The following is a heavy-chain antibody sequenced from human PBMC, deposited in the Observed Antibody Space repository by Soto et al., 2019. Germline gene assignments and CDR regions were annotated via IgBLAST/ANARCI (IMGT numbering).Heavy chain of an antibody. CDR2: IYSSENT. V-gene: IGHV4-39*07. CDR1: GGSVSSSSYS. CDR3: ARDKITGLFDY. Sequence: SETLSLTCTVSGGSVSSSSYSWGRIRQSPGKGLEWIGTIYSSENTYYNPSLKSRVTISVDTSKNQFSLKLTSVTAADTAVYYCARDKITGLFDYWGQGTLVTVSS. D-gene: IGHD2-8*02. J-gene: IGHJ4*02.